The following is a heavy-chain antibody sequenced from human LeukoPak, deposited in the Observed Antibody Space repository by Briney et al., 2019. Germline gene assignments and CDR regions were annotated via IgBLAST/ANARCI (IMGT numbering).Heavy chain of an antibody. V-gene: IGHV3-43*01. J-gene: IGHJ4*02. CDR1: GFTFEDYT. CDR2: INWDGSST. Sequence: GGSLRLSCAASGFTFEDYTMHGVRETPEKGLEWGSLINWDGSSTYYADSVKGRVTISRDNAKNTLYLQMNSLRAEDTALYYCARDPPHFYGSGSYYYDYWGQGTLVTVSS. D-gene: IGHD3-10*01. CDR3: ARDPPHFYGSGSYYYDY.